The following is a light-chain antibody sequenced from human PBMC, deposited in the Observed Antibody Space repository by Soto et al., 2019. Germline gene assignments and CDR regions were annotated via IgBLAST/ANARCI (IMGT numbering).Light chain of an antibody. CDR1: QDINKF. V-gene: IGKV1-9*01. J-gene: IGKJ2*01. CDR3: QQLKTYPYT. CDR2: SAS. Sequence: IQLTQSPSSLSASVGDRVTITCRASQDINKFLAWFQQKPGKAPNLLIFSASTLQSAVPSRFSGGGSGTDFTLTINSLQPEDFATYYRQQLKTYPYTFGQGTKVDIK.